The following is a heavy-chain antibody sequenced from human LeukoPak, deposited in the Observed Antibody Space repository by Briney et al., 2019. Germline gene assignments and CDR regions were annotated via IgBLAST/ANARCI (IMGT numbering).Heavy chain of an antibody. CDR3: ARGEPRIARPGAPPFDL. Sequence: KPPETLSLPRTVPGGSLRSYYWQWTRQPPGNRLEYSGYVYYSGSTDYNPSLKSRVTISVDTSKNQFSLKLTSVTAADTAVYYCARGEPRIARPGAPPFDLWGRGTLVTVSS. D-gene: IGHD6-13*01. CDR1: GGSLRSYY. CDR2: VYYSGST. V-gene: IGHV4-59*13. J-gene: IGHJ2*01.